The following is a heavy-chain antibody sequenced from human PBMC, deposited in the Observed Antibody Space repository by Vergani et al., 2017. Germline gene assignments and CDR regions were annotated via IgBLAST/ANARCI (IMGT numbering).Heavy chain of an antibody. CDR1: GFTFSGSA. CDR3: NRHDYSGGEAY. D-gene: IGHD4-11*01. CDR2: IRSKANSYAT. V-gene: IGHV3-73*02. Sequence: EVQLVESGGGFVQPGGSLKLSCAASGFTFSGSAMHWVRQASGKGLEWVGRIRSKANSYATAYAASVKGRFTISRDASKNTAYLQMNSLKTEDTAVYYLNRHDYSGGEAYWGQGTLVTVSS. J-gene: IGHJ4*02.